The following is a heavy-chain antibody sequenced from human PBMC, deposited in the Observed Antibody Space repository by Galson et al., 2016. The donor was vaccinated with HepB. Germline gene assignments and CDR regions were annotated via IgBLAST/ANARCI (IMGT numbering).Heavy chain of an antibody. CDR3: ARDSSGWENNWYFDL. J-gene: IGHJ2*01. CDR1: GFTFGRYG. CDR2: IWYDGNNK. Sequence: SLRLSCAGSGFTFGRYGLHWVRQAPGKGLEWVAAIWYDGNNKYYADSVKGRVSISRDNSRNTLFLQMTSLRAEDTAVYYCARDSSGWENNWYFDLWGRGTLVTVSS. V-gene: IGHV3-33*01. D-gene: IGHD6-19*01.